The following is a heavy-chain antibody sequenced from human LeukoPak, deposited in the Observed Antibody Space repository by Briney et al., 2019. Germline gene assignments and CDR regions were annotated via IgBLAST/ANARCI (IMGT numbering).Heavy chain of an antibody. CDR2: IYYSGNT. J-gene: IGHJ4*02. V-gene: IGHV4-59*01. CDR1: GGSISSYY. Sequence: TSETLSLTCTVSGGSISSYYWSWIRQPPGKGLEWIGYIYYSGNTNKNPSLTTRVTMSVDTSKTQITLRLSSVTAADTAVYYCAREEGIAAAGALEYWGQGILVTVSS. CDR3: AREEGIAAAGALEY. D-gene: IGHD6-13*01.